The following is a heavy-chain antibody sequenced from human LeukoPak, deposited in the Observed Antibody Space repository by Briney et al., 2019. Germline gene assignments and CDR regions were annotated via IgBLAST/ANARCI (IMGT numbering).Heavy chain of an antibody. Sequence: SQTLSLTCTVSGGSISSGSYYWSWIRQPAGKGLEWIGRIYTSGSTNYNPSLKSRVTISVDTSNNQFSLKLSSVTAADTAMYYCARGNWRYYFGYWGQGTLVTVSS. CDR3: ARGNWRYYFGY. CDR2: IYTSGST. CDR1: GGSISSGSYY. D-gene: IGHD1-1*01. V-gene: IGHV4-61*02. J-gene: IGHJ4*02.